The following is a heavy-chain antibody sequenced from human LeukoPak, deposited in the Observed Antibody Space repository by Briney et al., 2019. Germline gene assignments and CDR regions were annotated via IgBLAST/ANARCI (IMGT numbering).Heavy chain of an antibody. J-gene: IGHJ4*02. CDR3: ARTYYYASGSYSEFDY. CDR2: VYTSGST. CDR1: GGSFSSYY. D-gene: IGHD3-10*01. Sequence: SETLSLTCTVSGGSFSSYYWNWNRQPPGKGLEWIGYVYTSGSTTYNPSLKSRVTLSVDTSKNQFSLKLNSVTAADTAVYYCARTYYYASGSYSEFDYWGQGTLVTVSS. V-gene: IGHV4-4*09.